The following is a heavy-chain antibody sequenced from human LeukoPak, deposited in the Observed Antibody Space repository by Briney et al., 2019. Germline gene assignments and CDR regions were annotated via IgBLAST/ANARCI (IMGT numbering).Heavy chain of an antibody. CDR1: GFTFTNYW. J-gene: IGHJ6*03. CDR2: INQDGSEK. D-gene: IGHD2-15*01. CDR3: AREGYNTGYYYYMDV. Sequence: PGGSLRLSCAASGFTFTNYWMSWVRQAPGKGLEWVANINQDGSEKYYVDSVKGRFTISRDNAKNSLSVQMKSLRAEDTAVYFCAREGYNTGYYYYMDVWGKGTTGTVSS. V-gene: IGHV3-7*01.